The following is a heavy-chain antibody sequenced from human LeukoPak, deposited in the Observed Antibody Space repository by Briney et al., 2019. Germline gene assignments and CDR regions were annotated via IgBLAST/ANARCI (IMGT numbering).Heavy chain of an antibody. CDR1: GYTFTSYA. J-gene: IGHJ4*02. CDR3: ARVSDSSGYYLYYFDY. V-gene: IGHV7-4-1*02. D-gene: IGHD3-22*01. CDR2: INTNTGNP. Sequence: ASVTVSCKASGYTFTSYAMNWVRQAPAQGLEWMGWINTNTGNPTYAQAFTGRFVFSLDTSVSTAYLQISSLKAEDTALYYCARVSDSSGYYLYYFDYWGQGTLVTVSS.